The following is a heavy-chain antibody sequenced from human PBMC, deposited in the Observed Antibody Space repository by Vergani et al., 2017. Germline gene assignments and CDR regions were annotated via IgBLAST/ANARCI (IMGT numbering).Heavy chain of an antibody. Sequence: QAQLQESGPGLVKPSETLSLTCHVFGVSVPDYNCNWIRQAPGKGLEWIGSLSTTGGATHASHYPYLMSRVSISVDTSKSQFSLRLTSVTSAESAIYYCAGDTHSWQRADRWGQGLLVSVSS. V-gene: IGHV4-59*02. D-gene: IGHD6-13*01. J-gene: IGHJ5*02. CDR3: AGDTHSWQRADR. CDR1: GVSVPDYN. CDR2: LSTTGGA.